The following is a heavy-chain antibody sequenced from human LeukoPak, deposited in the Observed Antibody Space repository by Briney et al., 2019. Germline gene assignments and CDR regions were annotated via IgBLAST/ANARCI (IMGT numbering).Heavy chain of an antibody. CDR3: AKSEQQLGPRRWFDP. CDR2: ICHSGST. CDR1: GYSISSGYY. Sequence: SETLSLTCAVSGYSISSGYYWGWIRQPPGEGLEWIGRICHSGSTYYNPSLKSRVTLSVDTSKNQFSLKLSSVTAADTAVYYCAKSEQQLGPRRWFDPWGQGTLVTVSS. D-gene: IGHD6-13*01. J-gene: IGHJ5*02. V-gene: IGHV4-38-2*01.